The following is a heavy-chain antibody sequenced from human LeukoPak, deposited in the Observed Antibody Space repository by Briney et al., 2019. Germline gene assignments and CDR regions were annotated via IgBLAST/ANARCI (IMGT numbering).Heavy chain of an antibody. CDR2: ISSSSSYI. CDR1: GFTFSSYS. D-gene: IGHD1-26*01. V-gene: IGHV3-21*01. J-gene: IGHJ3*02. CDR3: ARCLGATRCAFDI. Sequence: GGSLRLSCAASGFTFSSYSMNWVRQAPGKGLEWVSSISSSSSYIYYADSVKGRFTTSRDNAKNSLYLQMDSLRAEDTAVYYCARCLGATRCAFDIWGQGTMVTVSS.